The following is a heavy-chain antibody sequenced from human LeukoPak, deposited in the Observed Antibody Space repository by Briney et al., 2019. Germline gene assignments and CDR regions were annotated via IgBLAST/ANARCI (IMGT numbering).Heavy chain of an antibody. Sequence: GGSLRLSCAASGFKFDDYGMSWVRQAPGKGLEWVSGISWNGGNTGYADSVKGRFTISRDNSKNTLYLQMNSLRAEDTAVYYCAKVPAAYNWFDPWGQGTLVTVSS. V-gene: IGHV3-20*04. J-gene: IGHJ5*02. CDR2: ISWNGGNT. D-gene: IGHD2-2*01. CDR1: GFKFDDYG. CDR3: AKVPAAYNWFDP.